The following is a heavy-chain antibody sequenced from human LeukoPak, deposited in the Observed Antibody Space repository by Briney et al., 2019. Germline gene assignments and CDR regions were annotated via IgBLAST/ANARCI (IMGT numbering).Heavy chain of an antibody. CDR2: VRAYNGDT. Sequence: GGSVKVSCKGSGFTFSRDGISWGRQGPGQGLGWMGWVRAYNGDTNYAQKLQGRVTMTTDTSTSTAHMELRSLTSGDTAVYYCARDSGEDGDNDYYSYGMDVWGQGTTVTVSS. J-gene: IGHJ6*02. V-gene: IGHV1-18*01. CDR3: ARDSGEDGDNDYYSYGMDV. D-gene: IGHD4-17*01. CDR1: GFTFSRDG.